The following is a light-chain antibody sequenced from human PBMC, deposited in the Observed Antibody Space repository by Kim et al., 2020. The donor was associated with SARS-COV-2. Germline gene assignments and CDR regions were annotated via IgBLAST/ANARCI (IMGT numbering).Light chain of an antibody. CDR3: QVWDGRSGHLV. CDR2: YDN. Sequence: SYELTQPPSVSVAPGKTATITCGGNIIGSKSVHWYQQRPGQAPILVIYYDNDRPSGIPERFSGSNSGHTATLTISRVEAGDEAVYFCQVWDGRSGHLVFG. V-gene: IGLV3-21*04. J-gene: IGLJ1*01. CDR1: IIGSKS.